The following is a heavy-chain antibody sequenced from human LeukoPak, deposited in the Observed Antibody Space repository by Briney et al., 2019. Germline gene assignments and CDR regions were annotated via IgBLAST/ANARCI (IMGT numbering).Heavy chain of an antibody. D-gene: IGHD1-26*01. CDR3: ARRWDPFDY. CDR2: IYYSGST. CDR1: GGSISSYY. V-gene: IGHV4-59*12. Sequence: SETLSLTCTVSGGSISSYYWSWIRQPPGKGLEWIGYIYYSGSTNYNPSLKSRVTISVDTSKNQFSLKLSSVTAADTAVYYCARRWDPFDYWGQGTLVTVSS. J-gene: IGHJ4*02.